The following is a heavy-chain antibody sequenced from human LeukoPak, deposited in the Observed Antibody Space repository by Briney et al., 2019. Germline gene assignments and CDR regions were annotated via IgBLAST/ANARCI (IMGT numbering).Heavy chain of an antibody. V-gene: IGHV3-74*01. CDR1: RLTLSSYW. Sequence: GGSLRLSCAGSRLTLSSYWMQWVRQAPGKGLVWVSRINGDGSITNYADSVKGRSTISRDNAKNTLFLQMDSLRDEDTAVYYCVRDLQDWGQGTLVTVSS. CDR3: VRDLQD. J-gene: IGHJ4*02. CDR2: INGDGSIT.